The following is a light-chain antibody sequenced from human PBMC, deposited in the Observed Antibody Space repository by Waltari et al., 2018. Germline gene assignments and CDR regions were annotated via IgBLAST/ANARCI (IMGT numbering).Light chain of an antibody. CDR2: WAS. V-gene: IGKV4-1*01. CDR3: QQYYSTPPFT. CDR1: PSILYSSNNENY. Sequence: DIVMTQSPDSLAVSLGERATLNCKSSPSILYSSNNENYLAWYQQKPGQPPKLLIYWASTRESGVPDRFSGSGSGTDFALTITSLQAEDVAVYYCQQYYSTPPFTFGPGTKVDIK. J-gene: IGKJ3*01.